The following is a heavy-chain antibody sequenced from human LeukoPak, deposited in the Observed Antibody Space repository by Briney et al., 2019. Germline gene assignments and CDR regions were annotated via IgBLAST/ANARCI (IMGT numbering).Heavy chain of an antibody. V-gene: IGHV4-59*01. Sequence: SETLSLTCTVSGGSISSYYWSWIRQPPGKGLEWIGYIYYSGSTNYNPSLKSRVTISVDTSKNQFSLKLSSVTAADTAVYYCARDSYDSGLFDPWGQGTLVTVSS. J-gene: IGHJ5*02. CDR3: ARDSYDSGLFDP. CDR1: GGSISSYY. CDR2: IYYSGST. D-gene: IGHD3-22*01.